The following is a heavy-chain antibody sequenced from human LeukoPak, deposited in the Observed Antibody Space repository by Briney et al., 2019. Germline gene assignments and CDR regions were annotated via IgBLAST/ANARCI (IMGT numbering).Heavy chain of an antibody. V-gene: IGHV3-23*01. D-gene: IGHD5-24*01. CDR1: GFTFSNYA. CDR2: IHYSGGST. Sequence: GGSLRLSCAASGFTFSNYALSWVRQAPGKGLEWVSAIHYSGGSTYYADSVKGRFTISRDNSKNTLYLQMNSLRAEDTAVYYCAKVIREVDMSYDYWGQGALVTVSS. CDR3: AKVIREVDMSYDY. J-gene: IGHJ4*02.